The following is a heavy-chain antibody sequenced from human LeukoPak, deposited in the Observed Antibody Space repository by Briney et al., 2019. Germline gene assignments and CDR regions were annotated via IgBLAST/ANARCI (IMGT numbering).Heavy chain of an antibody. CDR1: GYTLSHLS. J-gene: IGHJ3*02. D-gene: IGHD1-1*01. Sequence: ASVKVSCKVSGYTLSHLSMHWVRQASGEGLEWMGGFDPEDGETIYAQKFQGRVTMTEDTATDTAYVELSSLNSEDTAVYYCATRLNVWRPRLREDAFDIWGHGTMVTVSS. CDR2: FDPEDGET. CDR3: ATRLNVWRPRLREDAFDI. V-gene: IGHV1-24*01.